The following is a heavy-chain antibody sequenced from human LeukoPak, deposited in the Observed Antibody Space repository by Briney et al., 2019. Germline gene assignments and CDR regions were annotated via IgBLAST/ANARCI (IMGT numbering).Heavy chain of an antibody. V-gene: IGHV3-30-3*01. J-gene: IGHJ4*02. CDR2: ISYDGSNK. D-gene: IGHD4-11*01. CDR1: GFTFSSYA. CDR3: ARRGEYSNLNYLEY. Sequence: PGGSLRLSCAASGFTFSSYAMHWVRQAPGKGLEWVAVISYDGSNKYYADSVKGRFTISRDNSKNTLYLQMNSLRAEDTAVYYCARRGEYSNLNYLEYWGQGTLVTVSS.